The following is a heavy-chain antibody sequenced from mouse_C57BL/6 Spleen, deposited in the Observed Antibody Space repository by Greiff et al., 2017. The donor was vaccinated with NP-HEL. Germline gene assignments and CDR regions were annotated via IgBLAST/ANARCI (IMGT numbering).Heavy chain of an antibody. V-gene: IGHV5-9*01. Sequence: DVQLVESGGGLVKPGGSLKLSCAASGFTFSSYTMSWVRQTPEKRLEWVATISGGGGNTYYPDSVKGRFTISRDNAKNTLYLQMSSLRSEDTALYYCARHSYYSNYDYAMDYWGQGTSVTVSS. CDR1: GFTFSSYT. J-gene: IGHJ4*01. CDR3: ARHSYYSNYDYAMDY. CDR2: ISGGGGNT. D-gene: IGHD2-5*01.